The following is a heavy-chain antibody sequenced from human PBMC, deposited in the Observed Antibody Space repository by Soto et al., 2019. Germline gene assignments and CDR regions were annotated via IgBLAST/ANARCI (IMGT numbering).Heavy chain of an antibody. Sequence: QVQLMESGGGEVQPGASLRLSCVASGFTFSDYGIHWVRQAPGKGLEWVALISADGGKRFYGDSVQGRLSIYRDNSKNTVYVQINSLTGDDTAVYYCARDLRRGASGATVSGRDVWGHGTPVPVSS. D-gene: IGHD1-26*01. V-gene: IGHV3-30*03. CDR3: ARDLRRGASGATVSGRDV. CDR2: ISADGGKR. J-gene: IGHJ6*02. CDR1: GFTFSDYG.